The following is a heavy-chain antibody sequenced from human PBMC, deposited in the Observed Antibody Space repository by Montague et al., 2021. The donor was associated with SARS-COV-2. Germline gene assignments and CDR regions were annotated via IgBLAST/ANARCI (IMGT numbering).Heavy chain of an antibody. CDR2: IDWDDDK. J-gene: IGHJ4*02. Sequence: VKPTQTLTLTCTFSGFSLSTSGMCVSWIRQPPGKALEWLARIDWDDDKYYSTSLKTRLTISKDTSKNQVVLTMTNMDPVDTATYYCARKYGSGSPFDYWGQGTLVTVSS. V-gene: IGHV2-70*11. CDR3: ARKYGSGSPFDY. D-gene: IGHD3-10*01. CDR1: GFSLSTSGMC.